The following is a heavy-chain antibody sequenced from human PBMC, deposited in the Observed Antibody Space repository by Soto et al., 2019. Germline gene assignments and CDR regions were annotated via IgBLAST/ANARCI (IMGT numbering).Heavy chain of an antibody. CDR2: IGADGLT. V-gene: IGHV3-13*01. J-gene: IGHJ4*02. D-gene: IGHD2-8*02. CDR1: GFTFSSFD. CDR3: ARRYCTGDKCPWIGFDY. Sequence: GESLSLACAASGFTFSSFDIHWVRQTRGKGLEWVAAIGADGLTYYLDSVKGRFTISRENAKNSVFLQMNILGAEETAVYYFARRYCTGDKCPWIGFDYWGQGALVTVSS.